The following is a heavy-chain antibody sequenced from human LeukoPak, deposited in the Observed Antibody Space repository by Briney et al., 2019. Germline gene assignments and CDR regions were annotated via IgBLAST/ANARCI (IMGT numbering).Heavy chain of an antibody. Sequence: GGSLRLSCAASGFTFSSYSMNWVRQAPGKGLEWVSYISSSSSTIYYADSVKGRFTISRDNAKNSLYLQMNSLRAEDTAVYYCARAGYVYYYDSWGQGTLVTVSS. CDR3: ARAGYVYYYDS. J-gene: IGHJ4*02. D-gene: IGHD3-22*01. V-gene: IGHV3-48*04. CDR1: GFTFSSYS. CDR2: ISSSSSTI.